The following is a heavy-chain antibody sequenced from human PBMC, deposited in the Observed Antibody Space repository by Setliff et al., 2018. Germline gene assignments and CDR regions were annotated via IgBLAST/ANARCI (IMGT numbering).Heavy chain of an antibody. V-gene: IGHV5-51*01. CDR3: ARDSGSPLDY. CDR1: GYNFINYW. Sequence: PGESLKISCKGSGYNFINYWIGWVRQMPGKGLEWMGIIYPSDSDIRYSPSFQGQVTISVDKSITTAYLQWSSLKASDTAMYYCARDSGSPLDYWGQGTLVTVSS. D-gene: IGHD6-6*01. CDR2: IYPSDSDI. J-gene: IGHJ4*02.